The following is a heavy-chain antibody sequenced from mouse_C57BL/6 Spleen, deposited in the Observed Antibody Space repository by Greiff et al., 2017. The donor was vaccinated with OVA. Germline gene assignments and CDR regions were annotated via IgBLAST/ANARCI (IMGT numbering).Heavy chain of an antibody. D-gene: IGHD1-1*01. CDR1: GYTFTDYY. CDR2: INPNNGGT. J-gene: IGHJ2*01. CDR3: ARGRYYGSSYDYFDD. V-gene: IGHV1-26*01. Sequence: EVQLQQSGPELVKPGASVKISCKASGYTFTDYYMNWVKQSHGKSLEWIGDINPNNGGTSYNQKFKGKATLTVDKSSSTAYMELRSLTSEDSAVYYCARGRYYGSSYDYFDDWGQGTTLTVSS.